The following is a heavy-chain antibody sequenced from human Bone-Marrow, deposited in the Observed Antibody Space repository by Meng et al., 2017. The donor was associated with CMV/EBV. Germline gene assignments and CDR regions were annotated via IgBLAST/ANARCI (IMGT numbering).Heavy chain of an antibody. CDR2: IYYSGST. CDR3: ARERVATTAVDY. V-gene: IGHV4-61*01. Sequence: SETLSLTCTVSGGSVSSGSYYWSWIRQPPGKGLEWIGYIYYSGSTNYNPSLKSRVTISVDTSKNQFSLKLSSVTAADTAVYYCARERVATTAVDYWGQGTLVTVSS. J-gene: IGHJ4*01. D-gene: IGHD5-12*01. CDR1: GGSVSSGSYY.